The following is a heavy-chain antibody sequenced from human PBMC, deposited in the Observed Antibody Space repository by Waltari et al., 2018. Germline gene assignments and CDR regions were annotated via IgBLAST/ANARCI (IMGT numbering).Heavy chain of an antibody. CDR2: IYYSGST. Sequence: QVQLQESGPGLVKPSETLSLTCTVSGGSISSYYWSWIRQPPGKGLEWIGYIYYSGSTNYNPSLKSRVTISVDTSKNQFSLKLSSVTAADTAVYYSARVQSYGRGLDYWGQGTLVTVSS. D-gene: IGHD5-18*01. V-gene: IGHV4-59*01. J-gene: IGHJ4*02. CDR3: ARVQSYGRGLDY. CDR1: GGSISSYY.